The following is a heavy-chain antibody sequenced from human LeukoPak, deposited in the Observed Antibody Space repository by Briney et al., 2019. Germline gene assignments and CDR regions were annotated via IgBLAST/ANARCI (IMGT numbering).Heavy chain of an antibody. CDR1: GFTFDDYG. CDR2: INWNGGST. CDR3: ARDIVATIEPYFDY. Sequence: PGGSLRLSCAASGFTFDDYGMSWVRPAPGKGVEWVSGINWNGGSTGYADSVKGRFTISRDNAKNSLYLQMNSLRAEDTALYYCARDIVATIEPYFDYWGQGTLVTVSS. J-gene: IGHJ4*02. D-gene: IGHD5-12*01. V-gene: IGHV3-20*04.